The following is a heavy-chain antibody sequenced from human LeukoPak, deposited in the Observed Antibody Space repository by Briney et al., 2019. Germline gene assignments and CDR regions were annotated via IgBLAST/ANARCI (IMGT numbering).Heavy chain of an antibody. CDR2: ISGSGAGT. CDR1: GFTFSNYA. J-gene: IGHJ4*02. D-gene: IGHD4-11*01. V-gene: IGHV3-23*01. CDR3: ARESYSLQFNTRFDY. Sequence: PGGSLRLSCAASGFTFSNYAMNWVRQAPGKGLQWVSGISGSGAGTYFADSVKGRFTMSSDNSKNTLYLQMSSLRADDTAVYYCARESYSLQFNTRFDYWGQGTLVTVSS.